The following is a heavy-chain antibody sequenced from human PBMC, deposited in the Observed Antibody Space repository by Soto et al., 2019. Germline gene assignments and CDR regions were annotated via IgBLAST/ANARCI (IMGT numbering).Heavy chain of an antibody. CDR3: TTNRMVGAVDY. D-gene: IGHD1-26*01. CDR2: VSSDGSST. CDR1: GFTFSSYR. Sequence: EVQLVESGGGLVQPGGSLRLSCAASGFTFSSYRMNWVRQAPGKGLVWVSRVSSDGSSTNYADSVEGRFTISRDNAKNTLYLQMDSLRAEDTAVYYCTTNRMVGAVDYWGQGTLVTVSS. V-gene: IGHV3-74*01. J-gene: IGHJ4*02.